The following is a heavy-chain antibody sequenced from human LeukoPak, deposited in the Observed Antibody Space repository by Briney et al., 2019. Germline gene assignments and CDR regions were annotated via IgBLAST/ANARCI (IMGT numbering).Heavy chain of an antibody. Sequence: GGSLRLSCAASGFTFSDYYMSWIRQAPGKGLEWVSYISSSSSYTNYADSVKGRFTISRDNAKNSLYLQMNSLRAEDTAVYYCARAPSKDIVVVVAAWIDYWGQGTLVTVSS. D-gene: IGHD2-15*01. J-gene: IGHJ4*02. CDR3: ARAPSKDIVVVVAAWIDY. CDR2: ISSSSSYT. V-gene: IGHV3-11*06. CDR1: GFTFSDYY.